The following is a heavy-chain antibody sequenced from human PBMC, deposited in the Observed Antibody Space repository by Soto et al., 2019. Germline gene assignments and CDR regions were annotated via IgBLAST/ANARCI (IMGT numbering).Heavy chain of an antibody. V-gene: IGHV3-9*01. CDR3: AKDIGHCSGRSCYNYYYYYMDV. Sequence: GGSLRLSCAASGFTFDDYAMHWVRQAPGKGLEWVSGISWNSGSIGYAASVKGRFTISRDNAKNSLYLQMNSLRAEDTALYYCAKDIGHCSGRSCYNYYYYYMDVWGKGTTVTVSS. J-gene: IGHJ6*03. D-gene: IGHD2-15*01. CDR1: GFTFDDYA. CDR2: ISWNSGSI.